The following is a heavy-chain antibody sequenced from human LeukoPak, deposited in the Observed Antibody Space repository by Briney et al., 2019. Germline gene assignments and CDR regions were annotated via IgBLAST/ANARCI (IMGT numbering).Heavy chain of an antibody. D-gene: IGHD5-12*01. Sequence: SETLSLTCTVSGGSISSSSYYWGWIRQPPGTGLEWIGSIYYSGSTYYNPSLKSRVTISVDTSKNQFSLKLSSVTAADTAVYYCARDRSGSKDAFDIWGQGTMVTVSS. V-gene: IGHV4-39*07. CDR2: IYYSGST. CDR1: GGSISSSSYY. J-gene: IGHJ3*02. CDR3: ARDRSGSKDAFDI.